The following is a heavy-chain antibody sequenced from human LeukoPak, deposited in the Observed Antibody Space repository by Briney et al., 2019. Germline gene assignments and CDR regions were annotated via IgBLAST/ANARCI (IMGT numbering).Heavy chain of an antibody. J-gene: IGHJ3*02. CDR1: GFTFSSYA. Sequence: NPGGSLRLSCAASGFTFSSYAMHWVRQAPGKGLEWVAVISYDGSNKYYADSVKGRFTISRDNSKNTLYLQMNSLRAEDTAVYYCARDGSGGAFDIWGQGTMVTVSS. D-gene: IGHD2-15*01. CDR2: ISYDGSNK. V-gene: IGHV3-30-3*01. CDR3: ARDGSGGAFDI.